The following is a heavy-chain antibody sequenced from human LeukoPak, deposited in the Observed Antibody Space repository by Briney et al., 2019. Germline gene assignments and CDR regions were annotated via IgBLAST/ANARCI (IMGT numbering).Heavy chain of an antibody. Sequence: KSGGSLRLSCAASGFTFSSYSMNWVRQAPGKGLEWVSSISSSSSYIYYADSVKGRFTISRDNAKNTLYLQMNSLRAEDTAVYYCAKVQDFWSGYLYYFDYWGQGTLVTVSS. CDR2: ISSSSSYI. CDR3: AKVQDFWSGYLYYFDY. D-gene: IGHD3-3*01. CDR1: GFTFSSYS. J-gene: IGHJ4*02. V-gene: IGHV3-21*04.